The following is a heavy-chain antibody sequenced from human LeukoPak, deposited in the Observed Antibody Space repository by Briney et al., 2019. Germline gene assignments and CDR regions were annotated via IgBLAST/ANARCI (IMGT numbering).Heavy chain of an antibody. J-gene: IGHJ6*02. CDR1: GGSISSSSYY. CDR3: ARDYASGYDWGDYYYGMDV. V-gene: IGHV4-39*07. Sequence: PSETLSLTCTVSGGSISSSSYYWGWIRQPPGKGLEWIGSIYYSGSTYYDPSLKSRATISVDTSKNQFSLTLNSVTAADTAVYYCARDYASGYDWGDYYYGMDVWGQGTTVTVSS. CDR2: IYYSGST. D-gene: IGHD5-12*01.